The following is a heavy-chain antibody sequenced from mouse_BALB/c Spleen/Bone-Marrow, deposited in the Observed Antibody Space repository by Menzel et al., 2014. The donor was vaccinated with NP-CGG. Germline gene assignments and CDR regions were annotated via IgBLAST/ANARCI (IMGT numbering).Heavy chain of an antibody. D-gene: IGHD1-1*01. CDR2: ILPGSGST. J-gene: IGHJ1*01. Sequence: QVHVKQSGAELMKPGASVKISCKATGYTFSSYWIEWVKQRPGHGLEWIGEILPGSGSTNYNEKFKGKATLTADTSSNTAYMQLSSLTSEDSAVYYCAREDGLWYFDVWGAGTTVTVSS. V-gene: IGHV1-9*01. CDR1: GYTFSSYW. CDR3: AREDGLWYFDV.